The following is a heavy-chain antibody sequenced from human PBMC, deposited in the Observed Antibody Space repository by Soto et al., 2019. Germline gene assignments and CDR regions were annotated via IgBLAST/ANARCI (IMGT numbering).Heavy chain of an antibody. CDR3: ARGGYSGYDVIWVDDALDI. CDR2: ISSSSSTI. D-gene: IGHD5-12*01. Sequence: GGSLRLSCAASGFTFSNAWINWVRQAPGKGLEWISYISSSSSTIYYADSVKGRFTISRDNAKNSLYLQMNSLRAEDTAVYYCARGGYSGYDVIWVDDALDIWGQGTMVTVSS. V-gene: IGHV3-48*01. CDR1: GFTFSNAW. J-gene: IGHJ3*02.